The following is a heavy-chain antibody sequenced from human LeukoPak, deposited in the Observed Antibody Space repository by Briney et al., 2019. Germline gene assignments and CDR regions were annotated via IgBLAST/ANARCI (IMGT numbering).Heavy chain of an antibody. CDR1: GGSISSSNW. J-gene: IGHJ4*02. CDR2: IYHSGST. D-gene: IGHD2-2*01. CDR3: ARERKIGYCSSTSCNRYFDY. Sequence: SGTLSLTCAVSGGSISSSNWWSWVRQPPGKGLEWIGEIYHSGSTNYNPSLKSRVTISVDTSKNQFSLKLSSVTAADTAVYYCARERKIGYCSSTSCNRYFDYWGQGTLVTVSS. V-gene: IGHV4-4*02.